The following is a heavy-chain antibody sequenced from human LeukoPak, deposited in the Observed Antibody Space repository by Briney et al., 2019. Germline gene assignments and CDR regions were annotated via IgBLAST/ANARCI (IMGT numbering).Heavy chain of an antibody. J-gene: IGHJ5*02. CDR1: GGSFSGFY. D-gene: IGHD3-3*01. Sequence: KPSETLSLTCAVSGGSFSGFYWGWIRPPPGKGLEWIGEINHSGSTNYNPSLKSRVTISVDTSKNQFSLKLSSVTAADTAVYYCARDRKYLRFLAPWGQGTLVTVSS. CDR2: INHSGST. V-gene: IGHV4-34*01. CDR3: ARDRKYLRFLAP.